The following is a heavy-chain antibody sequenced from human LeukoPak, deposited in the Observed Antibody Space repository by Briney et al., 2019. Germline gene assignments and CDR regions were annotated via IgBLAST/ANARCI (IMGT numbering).Heavy chain of an antibody. CDR1: GFTFSSYS. D-gene: IGHD5-18*01. CDR3: ASPAGGYSYGWFY. CDR2: ISSSSSYI. J-gene: IGHJ4*02. V-gene: IGHV3-21*01. Sequence: GGSLRLSCAASGFTFSSYSMNWVRQAPGKGLEWVASISSSSSYIYYADSVKGRFTISRDNAKNSLYLQMNSLRAEDTAVYYCASPAGGYSYGWFYWGQGTLVTVSS.